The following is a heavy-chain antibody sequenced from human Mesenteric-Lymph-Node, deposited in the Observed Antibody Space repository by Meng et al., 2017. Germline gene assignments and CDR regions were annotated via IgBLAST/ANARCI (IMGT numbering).Heavy chain of an antibody. Sequence: QGERQQWGGGLLKPSETLSHTCAVYGGSFSGYYWSWIRQPPGKGLEWIGEINHSGSTNYNPSLKSRVTISVDTSKNQFSLKLSSVTAADTAVYYCVRGRGYGDYGSLYWGQGTLVTVSS. CDR2: INHSGST. V-gene: IGHV4-34*01. D-gene: IGHD4-17*01. CDR1: GGSFSGYY. J-gene: IGHJ4*02. CDR3: VRGRGYGDYGSLY.